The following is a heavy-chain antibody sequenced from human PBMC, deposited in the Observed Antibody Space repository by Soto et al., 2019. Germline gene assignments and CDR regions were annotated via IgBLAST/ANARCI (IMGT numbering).Heavy chain of an antibody. CDR2: ISGSGGST. J-gene: IGHJ6*02. V-gene: IGHV3-23*01. Sequence: GGSLRLSCAASEFTFSSYAMSWVRQAPGKGLEWVSAISGSGGSTYYADSVKGRFTISRDNSKNTLYLQMNSLRAEDTAVYYCAKAGPAATPHYYYYGMDVWGQGTTVTVSS. CDR3: AKAGPAATPHYYYYGMDV. D-gene: IGHD2-2*01. CDR1: EFTFSSYA.